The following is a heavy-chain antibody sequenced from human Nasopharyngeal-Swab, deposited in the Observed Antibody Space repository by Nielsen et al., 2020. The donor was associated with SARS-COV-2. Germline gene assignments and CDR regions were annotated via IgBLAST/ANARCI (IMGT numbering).Heavy chain of an antibody. J-gene: IGHJ5*02. D-gene: IGHD4-17*01. CDR3: AREELGGDYNWFDP. CDR2: IYTGGST. CDR1: GGSISSGEYY. Sequence: SETLSLTCSVSGGSISSGEYYWSWIRQPAGKGLEWIGRIYTGGSTNYNPSLKNRVTISVDTSKNQFSLKLSSVTATDTALYYCAREELGGDYNWFDPWGQGTLVTVSS. V-gene: IGHV4-61*02.